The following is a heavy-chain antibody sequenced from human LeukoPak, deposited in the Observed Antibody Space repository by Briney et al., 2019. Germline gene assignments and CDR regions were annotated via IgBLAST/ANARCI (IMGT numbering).Heavy chain of an antibody. CDR3: ARGSGYDYHYYYYGRDV. J-gene: IGHJ6*02. V-gene: IGHV1-18*01. CDR2: ISAYNGNT. D-gene: IGHD5-12*01. CDR1: GYTFTSYG. Sequence: ASVKVSCKASGYTFTSYGISWVRQAPGQGLEWMGWISAYNGNTNYAQKLQGRVTMTTDTSTSTAYMELRSLRSDDTAVYYCARGSGYDYHYYYYGRDVGGQGTRVTVSS.